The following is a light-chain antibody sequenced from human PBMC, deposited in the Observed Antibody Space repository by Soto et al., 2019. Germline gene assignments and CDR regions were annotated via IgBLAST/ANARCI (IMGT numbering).Light chain of an antibody. J-gene: IGLJ3*02. CDR1: ASDVGGSNF. CDR2: EVY. CDR3: TSFTHSSIWV. V-gene: IGLV2-14*01. Sequence: QSALTQPASVSGSPGQSITISCAGTASDVGGSNFVSWYQQHPGKAPKVMIYEVYNRPSGVSNRFSGSKSGNTASLTISGIRPEDEADYYCTSFTHSSIWVFGGGTQLTV.